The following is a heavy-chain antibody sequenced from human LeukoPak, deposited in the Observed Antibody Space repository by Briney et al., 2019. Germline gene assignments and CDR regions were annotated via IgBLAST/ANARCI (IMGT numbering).Heavy chain of an antibody. V-gene: IGHV4-39*07. D-gene: IGHD3-10*01. Sequence: SETLSLTCTVSGGSISSSSYYWGWIRQPPGKGLEWIGSIYYSGSTYYNPSLKSRVTISVDTSKNQFSLKLSSVTAADTAVYYCARDLQVLLWFGELPNYMDVWGKGTTVTVSS. CDR3: ARDLQVLLWFGELPNYMDV. J-gene: IGHJ6*03. CDR1: GGSISSSSYY. CDR2: IYYSGST.